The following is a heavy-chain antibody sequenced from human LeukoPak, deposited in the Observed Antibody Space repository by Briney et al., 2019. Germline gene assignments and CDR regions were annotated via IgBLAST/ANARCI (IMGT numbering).Heavy chain of an antibody. CDR3: ARGQRITMVRGVIPDAYDI. CDR2: ISSSSSYT. J-gene: IGHJ3*02. CDR1: GFTCSDYY. V-gene: IGHV3-11*06. Sequence: GSPLRLSCEATGFTCSDYYMSWIRQAPWKGLEWVSYISSSSSYTNYADSVKGRFTISRDNAKNSLYLQMNSLRAEDTAVYYCARGQRITMVRGVIPDAYDIWSQVTMVTVSS. D-gene: IGHD3-10*01.